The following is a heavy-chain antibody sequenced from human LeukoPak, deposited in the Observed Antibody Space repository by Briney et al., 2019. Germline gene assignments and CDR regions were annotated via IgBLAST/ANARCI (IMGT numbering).Heavy chain of an antibody. CDR3: GKTTAGYSSGQKPAWPVDY. V-gene: IGHV3-23*01. CDR2: IFGSGGSP. J-gene: IGHJ4*02. D-gene: IGHD5-18*01. Sequence: GGSLRLSCEASGFTFGSFAMYWVRQAPGKGLDWIAGIFGSGGSPHYADSVKGRFTISRDNSKNTVYLKINGLRAEDTAVYYCGKTTAGYSSGQKPAWPVDYWGQGTLVTVSS. CDR1: GFTFGSFA.